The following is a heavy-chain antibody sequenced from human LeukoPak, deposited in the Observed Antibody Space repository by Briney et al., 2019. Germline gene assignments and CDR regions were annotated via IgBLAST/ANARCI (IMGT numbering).Heavy chain of an antibody. Sequence: SETLSLTCTVSGGSISTYYWSWIRQSPGKGLEWIGYIYYSGSAKYNPFLKSRVTISVDTSKNHFSLKLRSVTAADTAVYYCARSYGSGNYFDYWGQGTLVTVSS. CDR3: ARSYGSGNYFDY. V-gene: IGHV4-59*01. D-gene: IGHD3-10*01. J-gene: IGHJ4*02. CDR2: IYYSGSA. CDR1: GGSISTYY.